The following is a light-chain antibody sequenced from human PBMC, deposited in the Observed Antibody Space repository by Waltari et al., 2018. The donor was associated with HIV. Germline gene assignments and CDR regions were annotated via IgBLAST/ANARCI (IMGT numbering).Light chain of an antibody. CDR2: ANN. V-gene: IGLV1-40*01. CDR3: QSYDSGLSGSV. Sequence: TISCTGSSSNIGAGYDVHWYQQLPGTAPKLLIYANNNRASGVPDRFSGSKFGPSASLAITGLQAEDEANYYCQSYDSGLSGSVFGGGTKLTVL. CDR1: SSNIGAGYD. J-gene: IGLJ2*01.